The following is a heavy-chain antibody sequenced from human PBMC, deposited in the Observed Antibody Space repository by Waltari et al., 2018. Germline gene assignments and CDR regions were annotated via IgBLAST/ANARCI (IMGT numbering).Heavy chain of an antibody. CDR2: IKQDGSDK. CDR3: ARVYWPRGFDY. J-gene: IGHJ4*02. V-gene: IGHV3-7*01. D-gene: IGHD2-8*02. CDR1: GFNFSRYW. Sequence: EVRLVESGGGLVQPGGSLRLSGAASGFNFSRYWMSWVRQAPGKGLEWVANIKQDGSDKYYVDSVEGRFTVSRDNAKNSLYLQMNSLRAEDTAVYYCARVYWPRGFDYWGQGTLVTVSS.